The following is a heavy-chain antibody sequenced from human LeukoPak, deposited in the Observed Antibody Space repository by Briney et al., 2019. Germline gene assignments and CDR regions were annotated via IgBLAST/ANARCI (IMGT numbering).Heavy chain of an antibody. J-gene: IGHJ4*02. CDR2: ISINSRTI. CDR3: ARDAYRDRYFDY. CDR1: GFTFSTYS. D-gene: IGHD4-11*01. V-gene: IGHV3-48*04. Sequence: QTGGSLRLSCAASGFTFSTYSMNWVRQAPGKGLEWVSYISINSRTIYYADSVKGRFTISRDNAKNSLYLQMNSLRAEDTAVYYCARDAYRDRYFDYWGQGTLVTVSS.